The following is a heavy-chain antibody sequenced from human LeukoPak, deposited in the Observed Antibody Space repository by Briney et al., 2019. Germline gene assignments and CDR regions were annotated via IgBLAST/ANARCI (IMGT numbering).Heavy chain of an antibody. J-gene: IGHJ3*02. CDR3: AKTRRYSSSWYRGGAFDI. Sequence: GGSLRLSCAASGFTFSSYSMNWVRQAPGKGLEWVSAISGSGGSTYYADSVKGRFTISRDNSKNTLYLQMNSLRAEDTAVYYCAKTRRYSSSWYRGGAFDIWGQGTMVTVSS. CDR1: GFTFSSYS. CDR2: ISGSGGST. V-gene: IGHV3-23*01. D-gene: IGHD6-13*01.